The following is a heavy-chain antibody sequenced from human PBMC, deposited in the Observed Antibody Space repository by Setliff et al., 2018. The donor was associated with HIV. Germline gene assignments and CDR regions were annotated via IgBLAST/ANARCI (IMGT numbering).Heavy chain of an antibody. CDR2: IKQDGSEI. D-gene: IGHD2-21*02. J-gene: IGHJ4*02. CDR1: GIMFSSYW. CDR3: AKELDCGGDCFAYFDS. Sequence: GGSLRLSCVASGIMFSSYWMDWVRQAPGKGLEWVASIKQDGSEIYYADSVKGRFTIPRDNPTNSLYLQLNSLIAEDTAVYYCAKELDCGGDCFAYFDSWGQGTLVTVSS. V-gene: IGHV3-7*01.